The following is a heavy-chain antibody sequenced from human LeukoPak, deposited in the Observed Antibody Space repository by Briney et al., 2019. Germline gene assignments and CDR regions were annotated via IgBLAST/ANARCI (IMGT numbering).Heavy chain of an antibody. CDR1: GYTFTGYY. V-gene: IGHV1-18*04. CDR2: ISVHNGYT. CDR3: ARGRGYMTVADY. D-gene: IGHD5-12*01. Sequence: GASVKVSCKASGYTFTGYYMHWVRQAPGQGLEWMGWISVHNGYTNYAQNLQGRITVTTDTSTSTAYMELRSLRSDDTAVYYCARGRGYMTVADYWGQGTLVTVSS. J-gene: IGHJ4*02.